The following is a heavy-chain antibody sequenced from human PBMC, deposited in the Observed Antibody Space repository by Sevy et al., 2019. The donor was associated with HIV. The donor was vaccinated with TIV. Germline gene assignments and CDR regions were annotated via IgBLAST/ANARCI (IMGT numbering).Heavy chain of an antibody. CDR3: ARPYGSGSWEAFDI. V-gene: IGHV3-21*01. CDR1: GFTFSTYT. D-gene: IGHD3-10*01. CDR2: ISSSANYI. Sequence: GSLRLSCSASGFTFSTYTMNWVRQAPGKGLEWVSSISSSANYIYYADSVKGRFTISRDNAKNSLYLQMNSLRAEDTAVYYCARPYGSGSWEAFDIWGQGTMVTVSS. J-gene: IGHJ3*02.